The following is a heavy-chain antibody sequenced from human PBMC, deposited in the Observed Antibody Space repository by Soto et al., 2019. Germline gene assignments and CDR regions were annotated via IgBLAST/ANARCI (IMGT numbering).Heavy chain of an antibody. CDR2: IYADGTT. CDR3: ARGGGPFINSVTNPFDY. D-gene: IGHD4-17*01. V-gene: IGHV3-53*04. Sequence: GGSLILSCAASGFTFSDYYMSWVRQAPGMRLDWVSVIYADGTTYYVDSVKGRFTISRHNSRNTLYLQMDSLRTEDTAVYYCARGGGPFINSVTNPFDYWGQGTLVTVSS. J-gene: IGHJ4*02. CDR1: GFTFSDYY.